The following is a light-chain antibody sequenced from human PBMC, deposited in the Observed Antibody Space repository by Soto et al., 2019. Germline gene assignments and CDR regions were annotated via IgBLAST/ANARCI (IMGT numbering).Light chain of an antibody. CDR3: QQRRNWL. J-gene: IGKJ2*01. V-gene: IGKV3-11*01. Sequence: IVLTQSPATLSLSPGERATLSCRASQSLSSYLAWYQQKPGQAPRLLIYDASNRASGIPARFSGSGSGTDFTLTISSLEPEDSAVYYCQQRRNWLFGQGTKVEIK. CDR1: QSLSSY. CDR2: DAS.